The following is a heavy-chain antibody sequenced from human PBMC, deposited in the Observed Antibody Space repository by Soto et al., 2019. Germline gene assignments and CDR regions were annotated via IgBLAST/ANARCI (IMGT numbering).Heavy chain of an antibody. CDR2: ISSSSTYI. V-gene: IGHV3-21*06. Sequence: LRLSCAASGLTFNGYYMHWVRQAPGKGLEWVSSISSSSTYIFYADSLKGRFTISRDNAKNSLYLQMNSLRADDTAVYYCARDSNTMLRGIISSWGQGTQVTVSS. J-gene: IGHJ5*02. CDR3: ARDSNTMLRGIISS. D-gene: IGHD3-10*01. CDR1: GLTFNGYY.